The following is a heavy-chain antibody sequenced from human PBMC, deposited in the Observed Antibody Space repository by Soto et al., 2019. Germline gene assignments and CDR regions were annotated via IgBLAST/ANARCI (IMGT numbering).Heavy chain of an antibody. CDR3: ALKGFYYYGMDV. CDR2: ISAYNGNT. J-gene: IGHJ6*02. Sequence: VSVKVSCKASGYTFTSYGISWGRQAPGQGLEWMGWISAYNGNTNYAQKPQGRVTMTTDTSTSTAYMELRSLRSDDTAVYYCALKGFYYYGMDVWGQGTTVTVSS. CDR1: GYTFTSYG. V-gene: IGHV1-18*01.